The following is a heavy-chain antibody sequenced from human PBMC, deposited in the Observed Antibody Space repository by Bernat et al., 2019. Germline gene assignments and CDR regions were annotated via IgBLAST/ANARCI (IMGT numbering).Heavy chain of an antibody. J-gene: IGHJ1*01. Sequence: VQLVESGGGVVQPGRSLRLSCAASGFTFSSYAMHWVRQAPGKGLEWVSYISSSSSTIYYADSVKGRFTISRDNAKNSLYLQMNSLRDEDTAVYYCARAPTYGSGSYGHFQHWGQGTLVTVSS. CDR2: ISSSSSTI. CDR1: GFTFSSYA. D-gene: IGHD3-10*01. CDR3: ARAPTYGSGSYGHFQH. V-gene: IGHV3-48*02.